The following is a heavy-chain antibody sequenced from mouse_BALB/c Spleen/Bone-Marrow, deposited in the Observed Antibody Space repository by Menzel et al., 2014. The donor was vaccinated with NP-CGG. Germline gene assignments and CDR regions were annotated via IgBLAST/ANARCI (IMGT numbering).Heavy chain of an antibody. CDR1: GFAFSGYD. Sequence: VQLKDSGGGLVKPGGSLKFSCAASGFAFSGYDMSWVRQTPEKRLEWVAYISSGGSNTYYPDTVKGRFTISRDNAKNTLYLQMNSLKSEDTAMYHCARQRGYAYAMDYWGQGISVTVSS. J-gene: IGHJ4*01. D-gene: IGHD2-2*01. CDR2: ISSGGSNT. V-gene: IGHV5-12-1*01. CDR3: ARQRGYAYAMDY.